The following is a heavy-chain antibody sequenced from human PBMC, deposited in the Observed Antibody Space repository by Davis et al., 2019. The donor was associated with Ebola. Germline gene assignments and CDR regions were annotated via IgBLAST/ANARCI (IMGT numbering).Heavy chain of an antibody. Sequence: GESLKISCAASGFTFSNAWMSWVRQAPGKGLEWVGRIKSKTDGGTTDYAAPVKGRFTISRDDSKNTLYLQMNSLKTEDTAVYYCTTDERDDYGGSYRDYWGQGTLVTVSS. J-gene: IGHJ4*02. CDR1: GFTFSNAW. D-gene: IGHD4-23*01. CDR2: IKSKTDGGTT. CDR3: TTDERDDYGGSYRDY. V-gene: IGHV3-15*01.